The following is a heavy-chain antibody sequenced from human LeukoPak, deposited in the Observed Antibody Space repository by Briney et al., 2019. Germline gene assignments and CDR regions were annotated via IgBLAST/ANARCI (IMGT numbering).Heavy chain of an antibody. CDR1: GFTFSSYS. CDR3: ARDRGDSSGYYRYYFDY. V-gene: IGHV3-48*01. Sequence: GGSLRLSCAASGFTFSSYSMNWVRQAPGKGLEWVSYISTSSSTIYYADSVKGRFTISRDNAKNSLYLQMNSLRAEDTAVYYCARDRGDSSGYYRYYFDYWGQGTLVTVSS. CDR2: ISTSSSTI. J-gene: IGHJ4*02. D-gene: IGHD3-22*01.